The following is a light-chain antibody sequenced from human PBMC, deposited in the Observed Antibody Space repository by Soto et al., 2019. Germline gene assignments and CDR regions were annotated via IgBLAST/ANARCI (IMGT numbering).Light chain of an antibody. J-gene: IGLJ1*01. CDR2: EVS. Sequence: QSALTQPPSASGSPGQSVTISCTGTSSDVGGYNYVSWYQQHPGKAPKLMIYEVSKRPSGVPDRFSGSKSGNTASLTVSGLQAADEADYYCSSYAGSTLYVFGTGTKLTVL. CDR1: SSDVGGYNY. V-gene: IGLV2-8*01. CDR3: SSYAGSTLYV.